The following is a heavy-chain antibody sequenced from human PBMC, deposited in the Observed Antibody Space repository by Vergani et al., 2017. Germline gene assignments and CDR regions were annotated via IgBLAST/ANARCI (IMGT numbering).Heavy chain of an antibody. CDR3: AGVPPYLPYYYYYYMDV. V-gene: IGHV1-8*01. CDR1: GYTFTSYD. D-gene: IGHD2-21*01. Sequence: QVQLVQSGAEVKKPGASVKVSCKASGYTFTSYDINWVRQATGQGLEWMGWMNPNSGNTGYAQKFQGRVTMTRNTSISTAYMELSSMRSEDTAVYYVAGVPPYLPYYYYYYMDVWGKGTTVTVSS. CDR2: MNPNSGNT. J-gene: IGHJ6*03.